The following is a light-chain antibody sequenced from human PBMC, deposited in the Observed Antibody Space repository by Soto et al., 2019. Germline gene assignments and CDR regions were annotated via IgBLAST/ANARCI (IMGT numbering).Light chain of an antibody. CDR3: CSSAGTYTSV. V-gene: IGLV2-11*01. CDR2: DVS. Sequence: QSALTQPRSVSGSPGQSVTISCTGTSSDVGGYNYVSWYQQHPGKAPKLIIYDVSNRPSGVPDRFSGSKSGNTASLTISGLQAEDEADYYCCSSAGTYTSVFGGGTKRTVL. J-gene: IGLJ2*01. CDR1: SSDVGGYNY.